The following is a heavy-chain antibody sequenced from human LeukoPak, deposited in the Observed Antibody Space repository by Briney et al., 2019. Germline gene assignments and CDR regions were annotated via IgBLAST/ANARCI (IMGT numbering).Heavy chain of an antibody. CDR2: INQDGSEK. J-gene: IGHJ4*02. V-gene: IGHV3-7*01. CDR3: ARDPKMIYRIVGTTGYFDY. D-gene: IGHD1-26*01. CDR1: GFTFSSCW. Sequence: GGSLRLSCAASGFTFSSCWMSWVRQAPGKGLEWVANINQDGSEKYYVDSVKGRFSVSRDNAKNSLYLQMNSLRAEDTAVYYCARDPKMIYRIVGTTGYFDYWGQGTLVTVSS.